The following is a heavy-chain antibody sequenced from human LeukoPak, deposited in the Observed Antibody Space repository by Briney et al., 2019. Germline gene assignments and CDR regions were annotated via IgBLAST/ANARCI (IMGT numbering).Heavy chain of an antibody. CDR3: ARVMYYYDSSGQTYYFDY. Sequence: PGGSLRLSCAASGFTFSDYYMSWIRQAPGKGLEWVSYISSSGSTIYYADSVKGRFTISRDNAKNSLYLQMNSLRAEDTAVYYCARVMYYYDSSGQTYYFDYWGQGTLVTVSS. V-gene: IGHV3-11*04. D-gene: IGHD3-22*01. CDR2: ISSSGSTI. CDR1: GFTFSDYY. J-gene: IGHJ4*02.